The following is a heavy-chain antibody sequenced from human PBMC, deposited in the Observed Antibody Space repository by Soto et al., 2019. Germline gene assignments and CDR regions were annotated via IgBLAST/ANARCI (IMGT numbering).Heavy chain of an antibody. D-gene: IGHD2-15*01. Sequence: SVKVSCKASGGTFSSYTISWVRQAPGQGLEWMGRIIPILGIANYAQKFRGRVTITADKSTSTAYMELSSLRSEDTAVYYCARDLGYCRGGSCYSANYWGQGTLVTVSS. V-gene: IGHV1-69*04. CDR2: IIPILGIA. CDR3: ARDLGYCRGGSCYSANY. J-gene: IGHJ4*02. CDR1: GGTFSSYT.